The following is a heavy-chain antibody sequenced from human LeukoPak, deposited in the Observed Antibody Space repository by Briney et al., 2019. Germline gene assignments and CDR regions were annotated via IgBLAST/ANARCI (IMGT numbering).Heavy chain of an antibody. V-gene: IGHV3-23*01. CDR3: AKDDRWLQFCC. CDR1: GFTFSSYG. J-gene: IGHJ4*02. CDR2: ISGSGGST. D-gene: IGHD5-24*01. Sequence: GGSLRLSCAASGFTFSSYGMSWVRQAPGKGLEWVSAISGSGGSTYYADSVKGRFTISRDNSRNTVYLQMNSLRAEDTAVYYCAKDDRWLQFCCWGQGTLVTVSA.